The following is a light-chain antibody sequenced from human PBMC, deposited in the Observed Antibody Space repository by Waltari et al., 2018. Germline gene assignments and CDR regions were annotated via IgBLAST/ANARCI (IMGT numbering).Light chain of an antibody. J-gene: IGLJ2*01. Sequence: HSALSLPPSASGSPVTSVHTSCTGPSRDIGGYTSVPRYQQHPGKAPKLMIYDCTKRPSGVPDRFSGSKSGNTAYLTVSGLQAEDEADYYCNSYAGTNTMVFGGGTKLTVL. CDR2: DCT. CDR3: NSYAGTNTMV. V-gene: IGLV2-8*01. CDR1: SRDIGGYTS.